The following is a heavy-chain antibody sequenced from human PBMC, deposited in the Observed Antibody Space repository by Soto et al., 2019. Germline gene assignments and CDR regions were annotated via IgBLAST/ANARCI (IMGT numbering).Heavy chain of an antibody. CDR2: IYYSGST. CDR1: GGSISSGGYY. J-gene: IGHJ6*02. V-gene: IGHV4-31*03. D-gene: IGHD3-3*01. Sequence: SETLSLTCTVSGGSISSGGYYWSWIRQHPGKGLEWIGYIYYSGSTYYNPSLKSRVTISVDTSKNQFSLKLSSVTAADTAVYYCAREGSFGVVIDYGMDVWGQGTKVTVSS. CDR3: AREGSFGVVIDYGMDV.